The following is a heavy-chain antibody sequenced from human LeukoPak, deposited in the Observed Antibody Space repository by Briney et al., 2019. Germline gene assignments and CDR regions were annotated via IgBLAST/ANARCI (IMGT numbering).Heavy chain of an antibody. V-gene: IGHV1-24*01. J-gene: IGHJ4*02. CDR2: FDPEDGET. Sequence: ASVKVSCKVSGYTLTELSMHWVRQAPGKGLEWMGGFDPEDGETIYAQRFQGRVTMTEDTSTDTAYMGLSSLRSEDTAVYYCATLQYYYDSSGYFDYWGQGTLVTVSS. CDR3: ATLQYYYDSSGYFDY. D-gene: IGHD3-22*01. CDR1: GYTLTELS.